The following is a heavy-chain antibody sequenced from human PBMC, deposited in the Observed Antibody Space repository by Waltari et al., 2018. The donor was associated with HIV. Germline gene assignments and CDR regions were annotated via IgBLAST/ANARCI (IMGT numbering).Heavy chain of an antibody. V-gene: IGHV3-30-3*01. CDR2: ISYDGSNK. J-gene: IGHJ6*02. CDR1: GFTFSSYA. CDR3: ARDPYYYDTTYGMDV. D-gene: IGHD3-22*01. Sequence: QVQLVESGGGVVQPGRSLRLSCAASGFTFSSYAMHWVRQAPGKGLGWGAVISYDGSNKYYADSVKGRFTISRDNSKNTLYLQMNSLRAEDTAVYYCARDPYYYDTTYGMDVWGQGTTVTVSS.